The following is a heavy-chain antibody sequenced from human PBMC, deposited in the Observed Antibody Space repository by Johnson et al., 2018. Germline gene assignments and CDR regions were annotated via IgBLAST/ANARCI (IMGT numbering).Heavy chain of an antibody. CDR1: GFTFSSYS. V-gene: IGHV3-21*01. Sequence: VQLGESGGGLVKPGGSLRLSCAASGFTFSSYSMNWVRQAPGKGLEWVSSISSSSSYIYYADSVKGRFTIPRDNAKNSLYLQMNSLRAEDTAVYYCASPHTADAAFDIWGQGTMVTVSS. CDR2: ISSSSSYI. J-gene: IGHJ3*02. CDR3: ASPHTADAAFDI.